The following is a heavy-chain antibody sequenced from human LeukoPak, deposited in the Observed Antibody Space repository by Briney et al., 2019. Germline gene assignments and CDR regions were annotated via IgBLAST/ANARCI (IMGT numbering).Heavy chain of an antibody. CDR2: IYHSGST. Sequence: SETLSLTCTVSGGSISSGGYYWSWIRQPPGKGLEWIGYIYHSGSTYYNPSLKSRVTISVDRSKNQFSLKLSSVTAAGTAVYYCARLGSSSWYDYWGQGTLVTVSS. CDR1: GGSISSGGYY. J-gene: IGHJ4*02. CDR3: ARLGSSSWYDY. D-gene: IGHD6-13*01. V-gene: IGHV4-30-2*01.